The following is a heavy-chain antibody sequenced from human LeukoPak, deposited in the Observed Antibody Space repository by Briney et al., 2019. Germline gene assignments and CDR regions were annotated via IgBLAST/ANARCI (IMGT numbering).Heavy chain of an antibody. CDR3: ARGDVGATTSDY. D-gene: IGHD1-26*01. V-gene: IGHV4-34*01. Sequence: SETLSLTCAVYGGSFSGYYWSWIRQPPGRGLEWIGEINHSGSTNYNPSLKSRVTISVDTSKNQFSLKLSSVTAADTAVYYCARGDVGATTSDYWGQGTLVTVSS. CDR1: GGSFSGYY. J-gene: IGHJ4*02. CDR2: INHSGST.